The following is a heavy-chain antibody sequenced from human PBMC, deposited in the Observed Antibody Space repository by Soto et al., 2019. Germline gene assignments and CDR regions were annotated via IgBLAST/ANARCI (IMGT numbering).Heavy chain of an antibody. D-gene: IGHD6-13*01. CDR2: IDWDDDK. Sequence: GSGPTLVNPTQTLTLTCTFSGFSLSTSGMRVSWIRQPPGKALEWLARIDWDDDKFYSTSLKTRLTISKDTSKNQVVLTMTNMDPVDTATYYCAQTFYSSSWSYYYYGMDVWGQGTTVTVSS. J-gene: IGHJ6*02. CDR3: AQTFYSSSWSYYYYGMDV. CDR1: GFSLSTSGMR. V-gene: IGHV2-70*04.